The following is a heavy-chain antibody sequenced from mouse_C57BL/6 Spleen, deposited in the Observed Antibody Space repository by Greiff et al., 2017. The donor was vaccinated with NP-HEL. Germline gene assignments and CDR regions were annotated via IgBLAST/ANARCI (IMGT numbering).Heavy chain of an antibody. V-gene: IGHV5-4*01. CDR3: ARDRDNYDAWFAY. J-gene: IGHJ3*01. Sequence: EVQLVESGGGLVKPGGSLKLSCAASGFTFSSYAMSWVRQTPEKRLEWVATISDGGSYTYYPDNVKGRFTISRDNAKNNRYLQMSHLKSEDTAMYYCARDRDNYDAWFAYWGQGTLVTVSA. CDR2: ISDGGSYT. D-gene: IGHD1-3*01. CDR1: GFTFSSYA.